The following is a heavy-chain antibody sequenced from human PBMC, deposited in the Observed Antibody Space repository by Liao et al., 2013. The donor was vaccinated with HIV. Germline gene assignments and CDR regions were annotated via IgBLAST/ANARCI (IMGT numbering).Heavy chain of an antibody. J-gene: IGHJ3*02. Sequence: QVQLQESGPGLAKPSQTLSLSCSVSGGSISSGDYYWSWIRQPPGKGLEWIGYIYSTGITYYNPSLRSRVTVSADTSKNQFSLKLSSVTAADTAVYYCARADPHYVWGRYLIWAEGRMVTVSS. CDR2: IYSTGIT. CDR3: ARADPHYVWGRYLI. V-gene: IGHV4-30-4*08. CDR1: GGSISSGDYY. D-gene: IGHD3-16*01.